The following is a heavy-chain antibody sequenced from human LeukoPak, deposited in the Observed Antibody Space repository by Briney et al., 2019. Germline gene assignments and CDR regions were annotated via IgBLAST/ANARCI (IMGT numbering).Heavy chain of an antibody. V-gene: IGHV4-59*08. J-gene: IGHJ3*02. D-gene: IGHD3-3*01. CDR1: GGSISSYY. CDR3: ARCSRPYDFWGGYSAGGAFDI. Sequence: SETLSLTCTVSGGSISSYYWSWIRQPPGKGLEWIGYIYYSGSTNYNPSLKSRVTISVDTSKNQFSLKLSSVTAADTAVYYCARCSRPYDFWGGYSAGGAFDIWGQGTMVTVSP. CDR2: IYYSGST.